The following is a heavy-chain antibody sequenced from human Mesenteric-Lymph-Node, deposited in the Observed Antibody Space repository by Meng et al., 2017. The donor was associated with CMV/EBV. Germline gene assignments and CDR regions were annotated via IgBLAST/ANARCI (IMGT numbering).Heavy chain of an antibody. CDR1: GYTFTDYY. CDR3: AREVYCGSTSCYTEAPFDY. J-gene: IGHJ4*02. D-gene: IGHD2-2*02. Sequence: ASVKVSCKASGYTFTDYYIHWVRQAPGQGLEWMGWMNSNNGGTNYAQRFQGRLTLTRDISISTAYMELTSLTSDDTAVYYCAREVYCGSTSCYTEAPFDYWGQGTLVTVSS. CDR2: MNSNNGGT. V-gene: IGHV1-2*02.